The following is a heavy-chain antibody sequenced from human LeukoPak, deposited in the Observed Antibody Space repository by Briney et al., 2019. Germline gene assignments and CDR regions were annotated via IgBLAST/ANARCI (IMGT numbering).Heavy chain of an antibody. Sequence: PSETLSLTCAVYGGSFSGYYWSWIRQPPGKGLEWIGEINHSGSTNYNPSLKSRVTISVDTSKNQFSLKLSSVTAADTAVYYCARGLGVAFDYWGQGTLDTVSS. CDR3: ARGLGVAFDY. V-gene: IGHV4-34*01. D-gene: IGHD3-3*01. CDR2: INHSGST. J-gene: IGHJ4*02. CDR1: GGSFSGYY.